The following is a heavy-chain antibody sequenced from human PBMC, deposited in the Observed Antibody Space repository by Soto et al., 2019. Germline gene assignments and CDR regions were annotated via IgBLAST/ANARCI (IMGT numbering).Heavy chain of an antibody. Sequence: SETLSLTCAVYGGSFSGYYWSWIRQPPGKGLEWIGEINHSGSTNYNPSLKSRVAISVDTSKNQFSLKLSSVTAADTAVYYCARDFIVVVPAATWYYYYGMDVWGQGTTVTVS. J-gene: IGHJ6*02. CDR1: GGSFSGYY. CDR2: INHSGST. D-gene: IGHD2-2*01. V-gene: IGHV4-34*01. CDR3: ARDFIVVVPAATWYYYYGMDV.